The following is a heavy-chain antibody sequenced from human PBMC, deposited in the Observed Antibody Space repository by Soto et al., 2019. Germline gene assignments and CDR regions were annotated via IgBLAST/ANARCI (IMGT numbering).Heavy chain of an antibody. D-gene: IGHD5-18*01. CDR2: ISGSGDGT. CDR1: GFTFSSFA. CDR3: AGPGYSSQDY. J-gene: IGHJ4*02. V-gene: IGHV3-23*01. Sequence: GGSLRLSCAASGFTFSSFALSCVRQAPGKGLEWVSAISGSGDGTDYAASVKGRFTISRDNSKNTLYLQMNSLRAEDTAVYYCAGPGYSSQDYWGQGALVTVSS.